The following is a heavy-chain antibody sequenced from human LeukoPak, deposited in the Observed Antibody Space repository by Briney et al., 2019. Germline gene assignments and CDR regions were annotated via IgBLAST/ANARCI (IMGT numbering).Heavy chain of an antibody. CDR1: GSTFSSYS. CDR2: ISSSSSTI. J-gene: IGHJ4*02. CDR3: ASSVVVPPGYFDY. D-gene: IGHD2-2*01. Sequence: GGSLRLSCAASGSTFSSYSMNWVRQAPGKGLEWVSYISSSSSTIYYADSVKGRFTISRDKDKNSPDLQLNSLRAEDTAVYYCASSVVVPPGYFDYWGQGALVTVSS. V-gene: IGHV3-48*01.